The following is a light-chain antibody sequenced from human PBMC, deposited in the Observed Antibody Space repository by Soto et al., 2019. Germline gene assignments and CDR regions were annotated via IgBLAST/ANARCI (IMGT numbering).Light chain of an antibody. CDR3: SSNVGSNNFYV. V-gene: IGLV2-8*01. J-gene: IGLJ1*01. CDR2: EVS. CDR1: SSDVGGYNY. Sequence: QSVLTQPPSASGSPGQSVTISCTGTSSDVGGYNYVSWYQQYPGKAPKLMIYEVSKRPSGVPDRFSGSKSGNTASLTVSGLQAEDEADYYCSSNVGSNNFYVFGTGTKVTVL.